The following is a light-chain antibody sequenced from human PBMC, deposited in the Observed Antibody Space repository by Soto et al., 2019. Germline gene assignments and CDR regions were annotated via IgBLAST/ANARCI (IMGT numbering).Light chain of an antibody. CDR1: SSDVGSYNL. J-gene: IGLJ2*01. V-gene: IGLV2-23*01. CDR2: EGG. Sequence: QSALTQPASVSGSPGQSITISCTATSSDVGSYNLVSWYQHHPGKAPRLMIYEGGKRPSGVPNRFSGSKSGNTASLTISGLQAEDEADYYCCSYAGSRNVVFGGGTKLTVL. CDR3: CSYAGSRNVV.